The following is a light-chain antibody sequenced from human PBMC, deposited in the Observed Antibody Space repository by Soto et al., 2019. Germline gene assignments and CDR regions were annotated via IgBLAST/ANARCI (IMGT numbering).Light chain of an antibody. CDR1: QSVSSSY. V-gene: IGKV3-20*01. Sequence: EIVFTQSPGTLSLSPGERATLSCRASQSVSSSYLAWYQQKPGQAPRLLIYGASSRVTGIPDRFSGSGSGTDFTLTISRLEPEDFAVYYCQQYGSSLLFTFGPGTKVDIK. CDR2: GAS. CDR3: QQYGSSLLFT. J-gene: IGKJ3*01.